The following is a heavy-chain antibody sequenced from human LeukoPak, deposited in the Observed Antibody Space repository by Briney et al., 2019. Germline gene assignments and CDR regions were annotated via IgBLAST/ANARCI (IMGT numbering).Heavy chain of an antibody. J-gene: IGHJ4*02. V-gene: IGHV4-39*07. CDR2: IYYSGST. D-gene: IGHD6-13*01. CDR3: ATSGWYQTGVY. CDR1: GVSISSTNYY. Sequence: SETLSLTCTVSGVSISSTNYYWGWIRQPPGKGLEWIGSIYYSGSTYYNPSLKSRVTISVDTSKNQFSLKVTSLTAADTAVYYCATSGWYQTGVYWGQGTLVTVSS.